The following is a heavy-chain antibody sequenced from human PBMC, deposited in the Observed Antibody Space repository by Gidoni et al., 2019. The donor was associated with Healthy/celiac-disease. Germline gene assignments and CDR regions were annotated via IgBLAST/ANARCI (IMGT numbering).Heavy chain of an antibody. CDR3: AKGGPILLWFGELLPLDY. V-gene: IGHV3-23*01. CDR1: GFTFSSYA. CDR2: ISGSGGST. J-gene: IGHJ4*02. Sequence: EVQLLESGGGLVQPGGSLRLSCAASGFTFSSYAMSWVRQAPGKGLEWVSAISGSGGSTYYADSVKGPFTISRDNSKNTLYLQMNSLRAEDTAVYYCAKGGPILLWFGELLPLDYWGQGTLVTVSS. D-gene: IGHD3-10*01.